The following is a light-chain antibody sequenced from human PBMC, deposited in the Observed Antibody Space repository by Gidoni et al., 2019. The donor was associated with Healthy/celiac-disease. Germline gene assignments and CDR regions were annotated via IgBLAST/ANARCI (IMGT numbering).Light chain of an antibody. J-gene: IGKJ4*01. CDR1: QSLDTF. V-gene: IGKV3-11*01. CDR2: GAS. Sequence: EIVLTQSPATLSLSPGERATLSCRASQSLDTFLVWYQHKPGQAPRLLIYGASTRSTGVPARFSGAGSGTDFTLTIASLEPEDFAIYYCQQRGRWPLTFGGGTRVEI. CDR3: QQRGRWPLT.